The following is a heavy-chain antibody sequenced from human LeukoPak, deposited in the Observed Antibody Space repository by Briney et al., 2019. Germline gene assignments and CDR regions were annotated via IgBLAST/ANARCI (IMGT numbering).Heavy chain of an antibody. J-gene: IGHJ4*02. CDR3: ARATPGGLHGYSFHY. D-gene: IGHD5-24*01. CDR1: GYTFKNYD. Sequence: ASVKVSCKASGYTFKNYDINWVRQATGLGLEWMGWMNPNSGNTGFAQKFQDRVSMTRDTSINTAYMELTSLRSGDTAVYYCARATPGGLHGYSFHYWGQGTVVTVYS. CDR2: MNPNSGNT. V-gene: IGHV1-8*02.